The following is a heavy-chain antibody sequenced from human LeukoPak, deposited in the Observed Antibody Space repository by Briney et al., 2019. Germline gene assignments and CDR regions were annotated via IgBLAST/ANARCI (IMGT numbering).Heavy chain of an antibody. Sequence: GGSLRLSCAASGFTFSSYSMNWGRQAPGKWLEWVSSISSSSSHTYYAASLRGRFTISRDNAKNSLYLQMNSLRVEDTAVYHCARTSTGFDYWGQGTLVTVSS. J-gene: IGHJ4*02. V-gene: IGHV3-21*01. CDR2: ISSSSSHT. D-gene: IGHD2-8*02. CDR1: GFTFSSYS. CDR3: ARTSTGFDY.